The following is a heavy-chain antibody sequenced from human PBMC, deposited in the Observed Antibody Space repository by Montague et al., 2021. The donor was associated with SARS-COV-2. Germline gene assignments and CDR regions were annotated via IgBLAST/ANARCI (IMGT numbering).Heavy chain of an antibody. CDR2: ISSSGSTI. J-gene: IGHJ4*02. CDR1: GFNFSSYE. V-gene: IGHV3-48*03. CDR3: ARDGPDYYDSSGYYRPLDY. D-gene: IGHD3-22*01. Sequence: SWRISCGAYGFNFSSYEMNWVRQAPGKGLEWASYISSSGSTIYYSDSVKGRFTISRDNAKNSLYLQMNSLRAEDTAVYYCARDGPDYYDSSGYYRPLDYWGQGTLVTVSS.